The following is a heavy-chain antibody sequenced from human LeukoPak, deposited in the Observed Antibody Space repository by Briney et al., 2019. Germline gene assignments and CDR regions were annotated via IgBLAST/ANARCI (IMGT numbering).Heavy chain of an antibody. J-gene: IGHJ4*02. CDR2: ISYSGST. D-gene: IGHD2-2*01. Sequence: SETLSLICTVSGGSIRSYYWSWIRQPPGKGLEWIGYISYSGSTNYNPSLKSRVTISVDTSKNQFSLKLSSVTATDTAVYYCARTIVVVPAAAFYFDYWGQGTLVTVSS. V-gene: IGHV4-59*01. CDR1: GGSIRSYY. CDR3: ARTIVVVPAAAFYFDY.